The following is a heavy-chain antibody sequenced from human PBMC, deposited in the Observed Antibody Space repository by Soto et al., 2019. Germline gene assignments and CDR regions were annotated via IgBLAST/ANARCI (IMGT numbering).Heavy chain of an antibody. CDR1: GFMFSSYS. Sequence: PGGSLRLSCATSGFMFSSYSMHWVRQAPGKGLEWVALVSADGTKTDYADSVKGRFTISRDNSKNTLWLQMNSLRPEDTAVYYCARTRYRSAPNNWFDPWGQGTLVTVSS. CDR3: ARTRYRSAPNNWFDP. J-gene: IGHJ5*02. V-gene: IGHV3-30*03. D-gene: IGHD6-19*01. CDR2: VSADGTKT.